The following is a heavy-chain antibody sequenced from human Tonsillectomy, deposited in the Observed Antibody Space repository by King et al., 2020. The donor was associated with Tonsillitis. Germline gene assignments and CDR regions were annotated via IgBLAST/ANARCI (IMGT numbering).Heavy chain of an antibody. D-gene: IGHD5-12*01. V-gene: IGHV3-23*04. CDR3: ARGRGDRGYDIDY. CDR1: GFTFNSYA. J-gene: IGHJ4*02. CDR2: IGGGGVTT. Sequence: VQLVESGGGLVQPGGSLRLSCAASGFTFNSYAMSWVRQAPGKGLEWVSAIGGGGVTTYYADSVKGRFTISRDNSKNTLYLQIHSLRAEDTAVYYCARGRGDRGYDIDYGGQGTLVTVPS.